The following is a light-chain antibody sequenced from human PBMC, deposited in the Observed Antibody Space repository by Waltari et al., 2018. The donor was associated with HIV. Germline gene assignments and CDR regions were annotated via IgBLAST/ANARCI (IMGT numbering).Light chain of an antibody. V-gene: IGKV3-15*01. CDR1: QSVSSN. CDR2: GAS. CDR3: QQYNNWPLT. Sequence: EIVMTQSPATLSVSPGERATLSCRASQSVSSNLAWYQQKPGQAPRRLIYGASTRATGIPARFSGSGSGTEFTLTISSLQSEDFAVYYCQQYNNWPLTFGGGT. J-gene: IGKJ4*01.